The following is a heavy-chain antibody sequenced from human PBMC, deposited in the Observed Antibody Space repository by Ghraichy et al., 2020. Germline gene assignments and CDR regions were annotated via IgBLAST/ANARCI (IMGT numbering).Heavy chain of an antibody. J-gene: IGHJ4*03. CDR1: GFTYSSYY. CDR3: ATGGTRTNSFDT. CDR2: IDPSGRKP. D-gene: IGHD3-9*01. Sequence: ASVKVSCKASGFTYSSYYMHWVRQAPGQGLQWMGIIDPSGRKPAYAQVLHGRVVLTRDTSTSTFYMELSGLTSDDAAIYYCATGGTRTNSFDTWGQGTLVTVSS. V-gene: IGHV1-46*01.